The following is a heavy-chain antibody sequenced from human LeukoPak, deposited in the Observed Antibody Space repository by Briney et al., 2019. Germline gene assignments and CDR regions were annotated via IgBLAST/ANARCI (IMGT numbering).Heavy chain of an antibody. V-gene: IGHV4-59*01. CDR2: IYYSEST. CDR1: GGSISSYY. CDR3: ARGGYYDSSGHAFDI. D-gene: IGHD3-22*01. J-gene: IGHJ3*02. Sequence: SETLSLTCTVSGGSISSYYWSWIPQPPGKGREWIWYIYYSESTNYNTSLNSRVTRSVDTSKNQFYLKRSSVTAADTAVYYCARGGYYDSSGHAFDIWGQGTMVTVSS.